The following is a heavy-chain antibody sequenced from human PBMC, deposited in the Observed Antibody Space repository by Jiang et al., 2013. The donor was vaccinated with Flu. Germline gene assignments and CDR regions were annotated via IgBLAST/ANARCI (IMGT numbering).Heavy chain of an antibody. CDR2: ISWNSGAI. V-gene: IGHV3-9*01. J-gene: IGHJ3*01. Sequence: VQLVESGGGLVQPGRSLRLSCAASGFTFDNYAMHWVRQAPGKGLEWVSGISWNSGAIGYADSVKGRFTISRDNAKNSLYLQMNSLRAEDTALYYCAKDNKGGIYYWDAFDVWAKGQWSPSFQ. D-gene: IGHD1-26*01. CDR3: AKDNKGGIYYWDAFDV. CDR1: GFTFDNYA.